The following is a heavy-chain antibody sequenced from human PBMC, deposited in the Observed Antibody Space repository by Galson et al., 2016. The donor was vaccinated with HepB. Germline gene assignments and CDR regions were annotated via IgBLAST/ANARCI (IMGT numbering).Heavy chain of an antibody. CDR1: GFTFSSYG. CDR3: ARGSSWSTVKYALDV. V-gene: IGHV3-33*01. Sequence: SLRLSCAASGFTFSSYGMHWVRQAPGKGLEWVAVIWYDGSDKYYAGSVKGRFTLSRQNARNSLSLQMNSLRAGDTAVYYCARGSSWSTVKYALDVWGKGTTVTVSS. J-gene: IGHJ6*04. CDR2: IWYDGSDK. D-gene: IGHD6-19*01.